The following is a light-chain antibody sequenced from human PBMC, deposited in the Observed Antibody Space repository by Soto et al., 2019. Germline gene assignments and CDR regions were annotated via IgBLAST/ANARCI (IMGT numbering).Light chain of an antibody. CDR3: SAWDDSLNGWV. J-gene: IGLJ3*02. Sequence: QSVLTQPPSASGTPGQRVTISCSGSSPNIGTQTVNWYQHLPGTAPKLLIYSNNQRPSGVPDRISASKSGTSASLAISGLQSEDEADYYCSAWDDSLNGWVFGGGTQLTVL. V-gene: IGLV1-44*01. CDR1: SPNIGTQT. CDR2: SNN.